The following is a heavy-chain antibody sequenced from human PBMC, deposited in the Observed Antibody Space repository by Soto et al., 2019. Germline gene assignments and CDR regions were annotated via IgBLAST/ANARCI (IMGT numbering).Heavy chain of an antibody. Sequence: SETLSLPCTVSAGSISHGDYYSGWRRQPPREVLEWIGYIYYPGTTIYNPSLKSRVTISVATSKNQFSLKLSSVTAADTAVYYCARGSGYFDIGGQGTMVTVS. CDR1: AGSISHGDYY. CDR3: ARGSGYFDI. V-gene: IGHV4-30-4*01. D-gene: IGHD2-15*01. J-gene: IGHJ3*02. CDR2: IYYPGTT.